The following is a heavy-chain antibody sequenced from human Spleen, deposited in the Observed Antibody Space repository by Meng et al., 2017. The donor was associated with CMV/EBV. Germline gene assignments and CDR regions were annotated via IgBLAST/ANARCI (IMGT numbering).Heavy chain of an antibody. CDR3: AREDVFIMIDYYYGMDV. CDR2: INSDGSST. V-gene: IGHV3-74*01. Sequence: GESLKISCVAPGFTFNRYWMHWVRRAPGKGLVWVSHINSDGSSTTYADSVKGRFTMSRDNARNTLYLQMNSLRDEDTAVYYCAREDVFIMIDYYYGMDVWGQGTTVTVSS. J-gene: IGHJ6*02. CDR1: GFTFNRYW. D-gene: IGHD3-22*01.